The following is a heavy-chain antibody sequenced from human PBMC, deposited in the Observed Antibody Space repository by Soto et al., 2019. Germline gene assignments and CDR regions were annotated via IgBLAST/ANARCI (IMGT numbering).Heavy chain of an antibody. V-gene: IGHV3-74*01. Sequence: EVQLVESGGGLVQPGGSLRLSCAASGFTFSSYWMHWVRRSPGKGLLWLSHINNDGSHTTYADSVKGRCTSSRGNAKNSSYPKTNSMSAQDTAMYYGVRDDHCLGIDYWGLGTLVAVS. CDR1: GFTFSSYW. J-gene: IGHJ4*02. D-gene: IGHD3-16*01. CDR3: VRDDHCLGIDY. CDR2: INNDGSHT.